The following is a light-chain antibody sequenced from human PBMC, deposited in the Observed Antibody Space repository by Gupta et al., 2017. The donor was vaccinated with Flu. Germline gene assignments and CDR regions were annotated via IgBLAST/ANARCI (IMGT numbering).Light chain of an antibody. CDR2: AAS. CDR1: QDISSY. Sequence: DIQLTQSPSFLSASVGDRVTITCRASQDISSYLAWYQQKPGKAPKLLIYAASTLQSGVPLRISGSGSGTEFTLTISSLQPEDFATYYCQQVIRYPLTFGGGTKVEI. CDR3: QQVIRYPLT. J-gene: IGKJ4*01. V-gene: IGKV1-9*01.